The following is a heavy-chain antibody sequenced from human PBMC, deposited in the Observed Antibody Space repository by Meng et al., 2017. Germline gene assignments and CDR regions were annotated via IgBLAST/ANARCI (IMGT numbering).Heavy chain of an antibody. CDR3: ARRVAVAGNTSRVRWFDP. Sequence: QGQLVQSGAEVKKAGASVKVSCKASGYTFTDYYLHWVRQAPGQGLEWMGWINPHSGGTYFAQNFQGRVTLTSDTSISTAYMELSRLRSDDTAMYYCARRVAVAGNTSRVRWFDPWGQGTLVTVSS. CDR2: INPHSGGT. V-gene: IGHV1-2*02. D-gene: IGHD6-19*01. CDR1: GYTFTDYY. J-gene: IGHJ5*02.